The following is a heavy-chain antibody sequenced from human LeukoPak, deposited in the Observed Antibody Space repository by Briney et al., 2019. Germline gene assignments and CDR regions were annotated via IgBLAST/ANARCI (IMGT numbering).Heavy chain of an antibody. CDR1: TSR. CDR3: ARDLWNFYDDSGYNRDFDS. CDR2: IGTYGGDT. Sequence: ASVKVSCKATSRISRVRQAPGQGLEWMGWIGTYGGDTYYAPKFQGRITVTTDTPTITVYMEPRNLRSGDTAVYYCARDLWNFYDDSGYNRDFDSWGQGTLVTVSS. D-gene: IGHD3-22*01. V-gene: IGHV1-18*01. J-gene: IGHJ5*01.